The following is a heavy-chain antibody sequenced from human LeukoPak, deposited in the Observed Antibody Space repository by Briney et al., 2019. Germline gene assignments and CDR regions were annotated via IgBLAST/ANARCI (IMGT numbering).Heavy chain of an antibody. D-gene: IGHD1-26*01. CDR2: ISYDGSNK. CDR3: AKDRVGATTSCFDY. V-gene: IGHV3-30*18. CDR1: GFTFSSYS. Sequence: GGSLRLSCAASGFTFSSYSMNWVRQAPGKGLEWVAVISYDGSNKYYADSVKGRFTISRDNSKNTLYLQMNSLRAEDTAVYYCAKDRVGATTSCFDYWGQGTLVTVSS. J-gene: IGHJ4*02.